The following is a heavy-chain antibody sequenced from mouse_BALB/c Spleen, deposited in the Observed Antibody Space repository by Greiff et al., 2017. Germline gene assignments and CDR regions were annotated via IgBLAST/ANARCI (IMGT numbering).Heavy chain of an antibody. D-gene: IGHD2-3*01. V-gene: IGHV5-4*02. J-gene: IGHJ1*01. CDR3: ARDSDDGYYRWYFDV. CDR1: GFTFSDYY. CDR2: ISDGGSYT. Sequence: DVKLVESGGGLVKPGGSLKLSCAASGFTFSDYYMYWVRQTPEKRLEWVATISDGGSYTYYPDSVKGRFTISRDNAKNNLYLQMSSLKSEDTAMYYCARDSDDGYYRWYFDVWGAGTTVTVSS.